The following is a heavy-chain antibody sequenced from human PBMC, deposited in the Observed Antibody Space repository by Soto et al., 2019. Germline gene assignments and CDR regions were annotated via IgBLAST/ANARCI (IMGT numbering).Heavy chain of an antibody. CDR3: AGGDYYGSGSYYKAFDY. CDR2: IYYGGST. D-gene: IGHD3-10*01. CDR1: GGSISSYY. J-gene: IGHJ4*02. V-gene: IGHV4-59*01. Sequence: SETLSLTCTVSGGSISSYYWSWIRQPPGKGLEWIGYIYYGGSTNYNPSLKSRVTISVDTSKNQFSLKLSSVTAADTAVYYCAGGDYYGSGSYYKAFDYWGQGTLVTVS.